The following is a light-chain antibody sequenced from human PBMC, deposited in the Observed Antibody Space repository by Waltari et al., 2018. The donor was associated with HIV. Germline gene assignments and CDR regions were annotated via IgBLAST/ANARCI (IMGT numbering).Light chain of an antibody. CDR2: TNN. J-gene: IGLJ3*02. V-gene: IGLV1-44*01. Sequence: QSVLTQPPSASGTPGQRVTISCSRSSSNIGSTTVNWYHQLPGTAPKLLIYTNNQRPPGVPDRFSGPKSGTSASLAISGLQSEDEADYYCAAWDDSLNGWVFGGGTKLTVL. CDR1: SSNIGSTT. CDR3: AAWDDSLNGWV.